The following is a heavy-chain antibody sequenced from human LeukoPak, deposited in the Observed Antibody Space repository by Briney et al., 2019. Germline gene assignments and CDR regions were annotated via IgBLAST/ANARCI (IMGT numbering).Heavy chain of an antibody. V-gene: IGHV1-18*01. Sequence: ASVKVSCKASGYTFSNYGIHWVRQAPGQGLEWMGWISVYNGDTYYAQKFKGRLTMTTDTSTSTAYMDLRSLRSDDTAVYYCARGLDAGYELDYFDYWGQGTLVTVSS. CDR1: GYTFSNYG. CDR3: ARGLDAGYELDYFDY. CDR2: ISVYNGDT. D-gene: IGHD5-12*01. J-gene: IGHJ4*02.